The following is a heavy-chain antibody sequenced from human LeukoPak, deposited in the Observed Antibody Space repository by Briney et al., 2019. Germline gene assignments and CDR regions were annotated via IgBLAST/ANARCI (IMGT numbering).Heavy chain of an antibody. CDR1: GFTFTSYG. CDR3: AKHRHYYDSSGYQPFDP. D-gene: IGHD3-22*01. V-gene: IGHV3-30*02. CDR2: IRYDGSNK. J-gene: IGHJ5*02. Sequence: GGSLRLSCAASGFTFTSYGMHWVRQAPGKGLEWVAFIRYDGSNKYYADSVKGRFTISRDNSKNTLYLHMNSLRAEDTAVYYCAKHRHYYDSSGYQPFDPWGQGTLVTVSS.